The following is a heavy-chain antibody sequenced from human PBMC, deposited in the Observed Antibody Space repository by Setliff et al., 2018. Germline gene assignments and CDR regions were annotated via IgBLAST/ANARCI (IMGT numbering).Heavy chain of an antibody. Sequence: ASVKVSCKASGYSFIDWVRQAPGQGLEWMGWINAYAQKFQGRVTMTIDTLTSTAYMELRSLRSDDTAVYYCARGPLDFVVTPAAAKFDYWGQGTLVTVSS. D-gene: IGHD2-2*01. J-gene: IGHJ4*02. CDR3: ARGPLDFVVTPAAAKFDY. CDR2: INA. V-gene: IGHV1-18*01. CDR1: GYSF.